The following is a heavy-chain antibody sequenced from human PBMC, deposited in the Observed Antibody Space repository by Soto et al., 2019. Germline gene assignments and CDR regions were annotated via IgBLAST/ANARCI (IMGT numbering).Heavy chain of an antibody. J-gene: IGHJ4*02. CDR3: ARGSVDTVDSSWFDEY. CDR1: GGSFSAYY. V-gene: IGHV4-34*01. CDR2: INHSGGT. Sequence: SETLSLTCSVYGGSFSAYYWSWIRQPPGKGLEWIGEINHSGGTSYNPSLKSRVTISVDTSKSQFSLKLTSVTAADRAVYYCARGSVDTVDSSWFDEYLGQGTPVT. D-gene: IGHD3-22*01.